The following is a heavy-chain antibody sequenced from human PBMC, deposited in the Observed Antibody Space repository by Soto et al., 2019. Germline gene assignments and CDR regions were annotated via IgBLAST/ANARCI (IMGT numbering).Heavy chain of an antibody. D-gene: IGHD3-22*01. Sequence: QITLKESGPTLVKPTQTLTLTVTFSGFSLSTSGVGVGWIRQPPGKALEWLALIYWNVDKRYSPSMKSRLTIAKDTSKNQVVLTMTNMDPVDTATYYCAHSGVVIDWFDPWGEGTLVTVS. V-gene: IGHV2-5*01. CDR3: AHSGVVIDWFDP. CDR2: IYWNVDK. J-gene: IGHJ5*02. CDR1: GFSLSTSGVG.